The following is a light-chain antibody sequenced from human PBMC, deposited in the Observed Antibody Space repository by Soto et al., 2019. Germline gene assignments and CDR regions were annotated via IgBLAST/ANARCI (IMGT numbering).Light chain of an antibody. CDR2: GAS. Sequence: EIVMTHSPATLSVSPGERATLSCRASQSVSSNLAWYQQRPGQPPRLLIYGASTRAPGFPARLSGSGSGTELTLTISSLQSEDFALYYCQQYNNWQLTVGGGTKVDIK. CDR3: QQYNNWQLT. V-gene: IGKV3-15*01. J-gene: IGKJ4*01. CDR1: QSVSSN.